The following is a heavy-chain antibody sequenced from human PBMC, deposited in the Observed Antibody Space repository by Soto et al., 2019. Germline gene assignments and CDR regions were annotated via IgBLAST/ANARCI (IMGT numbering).Heavy chain of an antibody. J-gene: IGHJ4*02. CDR2: IKQDGSEK. CDR1: GFTFSSYW. D-gene: IGHD3-16*02. CDR3: ARDSSPRIMITFGGVIPSPDY. Sequence: EVQLVESGGGLVQPGGSLRLSCAASGFTFSSYWMSWVRQAPGKGLEWVANIKQDGSEKYYVDSVKGRFTISRDNAKNSLYLQMNSLRAEDTAVYYCARDSSPRIMITFGGVIPSPDYWGQGTLVTVSS. V-gene: IGHV3-7*01.